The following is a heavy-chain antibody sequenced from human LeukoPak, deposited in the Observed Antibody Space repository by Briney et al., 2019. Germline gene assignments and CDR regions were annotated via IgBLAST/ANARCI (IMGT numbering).Heavy chain of an antibody. CDR1: GYSISSGYY. V-gene: IGHV4-38-2*02. J-gene: IGHJ6*03. D-gene: IGHD3-16*01. Sequence: SETLSLTCTVPGYSISSGYYWGWIRQPPGKGLEWIGSIYHGGRTYYNPSLKSRVTISVDTSKNQFSLKLSSVTAADTAVYYCARETSQKGAHYMDVWGKGTTITISS. CDR3: ARETSQKGAHYMDV. CDR2: IYHGGRT.